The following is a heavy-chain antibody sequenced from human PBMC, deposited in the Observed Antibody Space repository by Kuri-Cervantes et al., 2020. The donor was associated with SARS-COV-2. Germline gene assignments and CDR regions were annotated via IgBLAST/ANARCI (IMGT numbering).Heavy chain of an antibody. J-gene: IGHJ4*02. V-gene: IGHV3-53*01. CDR1: VFTVSSNY. Sequence: GESLKISCAASVFTVSSNYMSWVRQAPGKGLEWVSVIYSGGSTYYADSVKGRFTISRDNSKNTLYLQMNSLRAEDTAVYYCASIVTGDSSGYYWGQGTLVTVSS. CDR3: ASIVTGDSSGYY. CDR2: IYSGGST. D-gene: IGHD3-22*01.